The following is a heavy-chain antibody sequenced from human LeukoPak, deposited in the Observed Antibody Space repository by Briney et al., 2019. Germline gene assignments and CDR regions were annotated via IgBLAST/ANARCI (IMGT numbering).Heavy chain of an antibody. V-gene: IGHV4-39*01. D-gene: IGHD3-10*01. CDR1: GGSISSSSYY. J-gene: IGHJ6*03. Sequence: SETLSLTCTVSGGSISSSSYYWGWIRQPPGKGLEWIGSIYYSGSTYYNPSLKSRVTISVDTSKNQFSLKLSSVTAADTAVYYCATRYGSGSPTTLYYYYYMDVWGKGTTVTVSS. CDR3: ATRYGSGSPTTLYYYYYMDV. CDR2: IYYSGST.